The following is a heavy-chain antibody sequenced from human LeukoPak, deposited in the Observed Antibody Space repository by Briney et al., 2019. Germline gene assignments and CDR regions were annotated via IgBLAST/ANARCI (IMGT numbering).Heavy chain of an antibody. CDR2: VYYSGNT. Sequence: SETLSLSCAVSGGSISGTTYYWAWIRQPPGKGLEWIGSVYYSGNTYYNPSLNSRVTISVDTSDNQFSLKLSSVTAADTAVYYCARHGTRDGSGWYLIDVWGQGILVSVSS. CDR1: GGSISGTTYY. CDR3: ARHGTRDGSGWYLIDV. D-gene: IGHD6-19*01. J-gene: IGHJ4*02. V-gene: IGHV4-39*01.